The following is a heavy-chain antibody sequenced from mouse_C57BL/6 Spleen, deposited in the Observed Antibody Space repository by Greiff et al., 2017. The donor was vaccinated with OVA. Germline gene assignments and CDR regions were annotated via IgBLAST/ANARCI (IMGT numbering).Heavy chain of an antibody. D-gene: IGHD1-1*01. CDR2: INPNNGGT. CDR3: AREGIITTVSMDY. V-gene: IGHV1-26*01. Sequence: VQLQQSGPELVKPGASVKISCKASGYTFTDYYMNWVKQSHGKSLEWIGDINPNNGGTSYNQKFKGKATLTVDKSSSTAYMELRSLTSEDSAVYYCAREGIITTVSMDYWGQGTSVTVSS. J-gene: IGHJ4*01. CDR1: GYTFTDYY.